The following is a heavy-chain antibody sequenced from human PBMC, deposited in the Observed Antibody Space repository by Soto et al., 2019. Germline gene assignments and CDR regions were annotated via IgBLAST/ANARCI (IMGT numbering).Heavy chain of an antibody. CDR3: AKALSSRVVISTCFDY. Sequence: QVQLVESGGGVVQPGRSLRRTCAASGFTFSSYAMHWVRQAPGKGLEWVAVISYDGRSKYYADSIKGRFPISSDNSKNTLYLQMTDLRPKDSAVYYSAKALSSRVVISTCFDYWGQGTLVTVSS. CDR2: ISYDGRSK. J-gene: IGHJ4*02. D-gene: IGHD3-22*01. CDR1: GFTFSSYA. V-gene: IGHV3-30*18.